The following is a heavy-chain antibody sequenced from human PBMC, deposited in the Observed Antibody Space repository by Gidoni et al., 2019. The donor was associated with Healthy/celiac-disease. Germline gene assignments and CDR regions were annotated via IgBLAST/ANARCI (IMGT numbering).Heavy chain of an antibody. CDR1: GFTFSSYW. V-gene: IGHV3-7*01. CDR3: ARDRGCSSTSCYGYYYYYMDV. J-gene: IGHJ6*03. CDR2: IKKDGSEK. D-gene: IGHD2-2*01. Sequence: EVQLVASGGGLVQPGGSLRLSCAASGFTFSSYWMIWVRQAPGKGLEWGANIKKDGSEKYYVDSVKGRFTISGDNAKNALYLKMNSLRAEYTAVYYCARDRGCSSTSCYGYYYYYMDVWGKGTTVTVSS.